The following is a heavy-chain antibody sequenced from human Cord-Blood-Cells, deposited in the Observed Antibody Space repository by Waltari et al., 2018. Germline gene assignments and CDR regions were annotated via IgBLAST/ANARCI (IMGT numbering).Heavy chain of an antibody. CDR3: ARPRLEDSSCYYPGPFDY. V-gene: IGHV4-39*01. Sequence: QLQLQESGPGLVKPSETLSLTCTVSVGSISSSSYYWGWIRQPPGKGLEWIGSIYYSGRTYYNPSLKSRVTISVDTSKNQFSLNLSSVTAADPAVYYCARPRLEDSSCYYPGPFDYWGQGTLVTVSS. J-gene: IGHJ4*02. CDR2: IYYSGRT. D-gene: IGHD3-22*01. CDR1: VGSISSSSYY.